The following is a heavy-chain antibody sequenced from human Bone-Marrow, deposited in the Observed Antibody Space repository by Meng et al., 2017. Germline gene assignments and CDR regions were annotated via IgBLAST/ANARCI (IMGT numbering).Heavy chain of an antibody. J-gene: IGHJ4*02. CDR1: GYSISSGYY. V-gene: IGHV4-38-2*02. CDR2: IYYSGST. CDR3: ARESGSLLPADRLFDY. Sequence: SETLSLTCTVSGYSISSGYYWGWIRQPPGKGLEWIGSIYYSGSTYYNPSLKSRVTISVDTSKNQFSLKLSSVTAADTAVYYCARESGSLLPADRLFDYWGQGTLVTVSS. D-gene: IGHD3-22*01.